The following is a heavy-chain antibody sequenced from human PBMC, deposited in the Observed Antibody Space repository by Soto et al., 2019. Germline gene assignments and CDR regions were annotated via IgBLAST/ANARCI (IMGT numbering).Heavy chain of an antibody. CDR1: RFTFSSSE. Sequence: EVQLVESGGGLIQPGGTLTLSCAASRFTFSSSEMYWVRQAPGKGLEWVSYIHPSGQPIFYADSVQGRFTSSRDTSKNSLCLQMSSLRAEDSAVYYCARRAIRWGQGTMVTVSS. CDR3: ARRAIR. CDR2: IHPSGQPI. V-gene: IGHV3-48*03. J-gene: IGHJ3*01. D-gene: IGHD2-21*01.